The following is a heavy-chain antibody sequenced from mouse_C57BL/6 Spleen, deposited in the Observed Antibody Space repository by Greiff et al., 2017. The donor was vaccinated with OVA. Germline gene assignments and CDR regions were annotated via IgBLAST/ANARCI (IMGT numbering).Heavy chain of an antibody. CDR2: ISYDGSN. J-gene: IGHJ4*01. CDR3: ASFSGPYAMDY. Sequence: EVKLVESGPGLVKPSQSLSLTCSVTGYSITSGYYWNWIRQFPGNKLEWMGYISYDGSNNYNPSLKNRISITRDTSKNQFFLKLNSVTTEDTATYYCASFSGPYAMDYWGQGTSVTVSS. CDR1: GYSITSGYY. V-gene: IGHV3-6*01.